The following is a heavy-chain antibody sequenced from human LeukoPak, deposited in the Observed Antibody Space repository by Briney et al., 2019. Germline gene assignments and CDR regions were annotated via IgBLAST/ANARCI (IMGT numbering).Heavy chain of an antibody. D-gene: IGHD4-23*01. Sequence: SVKVSCKASGGTFSSYAISWVRQAPGQGLEWMGRFIPILGIANYAQKFQGRVTITADKSTSTAYMELSSLRSEDTAVYYCATDYGGSSTSAEYFQHWGQGTLVTVSS. V-gene: IGHV1-69*04. CDR3: ATDYGGSSTSAEYFQH. CDR1: GGTFSSYA. J-gene: IGHJ1*01. CDR2: FIPILGIA.